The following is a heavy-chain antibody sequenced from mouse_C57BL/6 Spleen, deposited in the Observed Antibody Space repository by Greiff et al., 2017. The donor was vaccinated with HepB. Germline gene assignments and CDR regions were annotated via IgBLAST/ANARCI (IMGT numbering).Heavy chain of an antibody. J-gene: IGHJ4*01. D-gene: IGHD1-1*01. V-gene: IGHV1-82*01. CDR1: GYAFSSSW. Sequence: QVQLKESGPELVKPGASVKISCKASGYAFSSSWMNWVKQRPGKGLEWIGRIYPGDGDTNYNGKFKGKATLTADKSSSTAYMQLSSLTSEDSAVYFCARATVAGDYYAMDYWGQGTSVTVSS. CDR2: IYPGDGDT. CDR3: ARATVAGDYYAMDY.